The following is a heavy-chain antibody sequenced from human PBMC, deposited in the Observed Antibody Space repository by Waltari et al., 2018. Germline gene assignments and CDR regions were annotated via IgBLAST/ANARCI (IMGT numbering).Heavy chain of an antibody. CDR1: GYSISSGYY. Sequence: QVQLQESGPGLVKPSETLSLTCAVSGYSISSGYYWGWIRQPPGKGLEWIGSIYPSGRTCYNPSLKSRVTIPVDTSKNQFSLKLSSVTAADTAVYYCARPGIRDCWSGYFYFWGQGTLVTVSS. D-gene: IGHD3-3*01. V-gene: IGHV4-38-2*01. CDR2: IYPSGRT. CDR3: ARPGIRDCWSGYFYF. J-gene: IGHJ4*02.